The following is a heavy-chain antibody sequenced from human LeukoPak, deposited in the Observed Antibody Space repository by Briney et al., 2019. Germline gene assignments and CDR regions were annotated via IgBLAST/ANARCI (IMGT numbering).Heavy chain of an antibody. CDR3: ARVPYDILTGYWFDP. CDR1: GFTFSSYA. Sequence: SCAASGFTFSSYAISWVRQAPGQGLEWMGGIIPIFGTANYAQKFQGRVTITADESTSTAYMELSSLRSEDTAVYYCARVPYDILTGYWFDPWGQGTLVTVSS. J-gene: IGHJ5*02. D-gene: IGHD3-9*01. V-gene: IGHV1-69*01. CDR2: IIPIFGTA.